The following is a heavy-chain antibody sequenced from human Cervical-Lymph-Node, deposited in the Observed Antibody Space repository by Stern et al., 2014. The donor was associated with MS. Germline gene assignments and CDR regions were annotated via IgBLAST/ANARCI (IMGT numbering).Heavy chain of an antibody. D-gene: IGHD5-12*01. CDR1: GGSISNTNW. CDR2: IYHSGTT. CDR3: ARVHSGYNWFDY. Sequence: QLQLQESGPGLVKPSGTLSLTCAVSGGSISNTNWWGWVRQTPGMGLEWIGEIYHSGTTNFSPSLKSRVTMSGEKSKNQFTMGLKSVTAADTAVYYCARVHSGYNWFDYWGQGTLVTVSS. V-gene: IGHV4-4*02. J-gene: IGHJ4*02.